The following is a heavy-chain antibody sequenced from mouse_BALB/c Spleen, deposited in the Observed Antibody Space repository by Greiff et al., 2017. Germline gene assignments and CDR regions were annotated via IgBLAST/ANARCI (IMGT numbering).Heavy chain of an antibody. Sequence: EVKLMESGPGLVKPSQSLSLTCTVTGYSITSDYAWNWIRQFPGNKLEWMGYISYSGSTSYNPSLKSRISITRDTSKNQFFLQLNSVTTEDTATYYCARCCTTVVATYYYAMDYWGQGTSVTVSS. CDR2: ISYSGST. CDR3: ARCCTTVVATYYYAMDY. CDR1: GYSITSDYA. V-gene: IGHV3-2*02. D-gene: IGHD1-1*01. J-gene: IGHJ4*01.